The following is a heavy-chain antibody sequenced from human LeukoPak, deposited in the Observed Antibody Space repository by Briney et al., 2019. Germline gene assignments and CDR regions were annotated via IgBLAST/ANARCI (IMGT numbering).Heavy chain of an antibody. CDR3: ARGKRPPQEPGYDSSGYYFFDY. CDR2: IIPIFGTA. CDR1: GGTFSSYA. J-gene: IGHJ4*02. Sequence: SVKVSCKASGGTFSSYAISWVRQAPGQGLEWMGGIIPIFGTANYAQKFQGRVTMTRDTSISTGYMELSSLTSDDTAVYYCARGKRPPQEPGYDSSGYYFFDYWGQGTLVTVSS. D-gene: IGHD3-22*01. V-gene: IGHV1-69*05.